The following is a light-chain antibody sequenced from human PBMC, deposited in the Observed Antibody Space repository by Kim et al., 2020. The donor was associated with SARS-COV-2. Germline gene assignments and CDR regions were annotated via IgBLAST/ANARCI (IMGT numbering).Light chain of an antibody. J-gene: IGKJ1*01. V-gene: IGKV1-33*01. CDR3: QQYDSFPWT. Sequence: DIQMTQSPSSLSASAGDRVTITCQASQDIYNSLNWYQQKPGKAPEVLIYDASDLETGVPSRFSGSGSATYFTLTISSLQPEDIATYYCQQYDSFPWTFGQGTKVEIK. CDR1: QDIYNS. CDR2: DAS.